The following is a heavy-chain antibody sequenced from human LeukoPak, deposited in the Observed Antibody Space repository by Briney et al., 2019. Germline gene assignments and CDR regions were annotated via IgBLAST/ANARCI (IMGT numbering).Heavy chain of an antibody. CDR3: ARDGRYYDSSGYPFFDY. CDR1: GSTFSSYA. V-gene: IGHV1-69*04. CDR2: IIPILGIA. J-gene: IGHJ4*02. Sequence: SVKVSCKASGSTFSSYAISWVRQAPGQGLEWMGRIIPILGIANYAQKFQGRVTITADKSTSTAYMELSSLRSEDTAVYYCARDGRYYDSSGYPFFDYWGQGTLVTVSS. D-gene: IGHD3-22*01.